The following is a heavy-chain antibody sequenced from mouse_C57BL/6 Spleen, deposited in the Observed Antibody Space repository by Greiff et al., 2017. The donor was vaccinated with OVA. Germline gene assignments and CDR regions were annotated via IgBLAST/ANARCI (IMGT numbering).Heavy chain of an antibody. Sequence: EVKVVESGGDLVKPGGSLKLSCAASGFTFSSYGMSWVRQTPDKRLEWVATISSGGSYTYYPDSVTGRFTISRDNAKNTLYLQMSSLKSEDTAMYYCARQSYYSNSYYFDYWGQGTTLTVSS. CDR1: GFTFSSYG. CDR3: ARQSYYSNSYYFDY. D-gene: IGHD2-5*01. V-gene: IGHV5-6*01. J-gene: IGHJ2*01. CDR2: ISSGGSYT.